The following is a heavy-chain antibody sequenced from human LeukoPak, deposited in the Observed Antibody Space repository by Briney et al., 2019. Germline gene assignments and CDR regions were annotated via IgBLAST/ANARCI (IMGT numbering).Heavy chain of an antibody. D-gene: IGHD3-9*01. CDR1: GFSFSGTW. V-gene: IGHV3-7*01. CDR2: IKPDGSQK. Sequence: GGSLRLSCATSGFSFSGTWMTWVRQAPGKGLECVANIKPDGSQKYYLDSVKGRFTVSRDNAKKSLYLQMNSLRVEDTAIYFCASDLNGDRGGWGQGTLVTVSS. CDR3: ASDLNGDRGG. J-gene: IGHJ4*02.